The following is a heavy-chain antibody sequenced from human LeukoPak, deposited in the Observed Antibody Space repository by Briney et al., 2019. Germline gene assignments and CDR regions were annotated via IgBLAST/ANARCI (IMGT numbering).Heavy chain of an antibody. CDR1: GFTFSNYA. D-gene: IGHD6-13*01. Sequence: PGGSLRLSCAASGFTFSNYAISWVRQAPGKGLEWVSYISSSGSTIYYADSVKGRFTISRDNAKNSLYLQMNSLRAEDTAVYYCARDMVIAAAGNFFHYYYGMDVWGQGTTVTVSS. CDR2: ISSSGSTI. V-gene: IGHV3-11*01. J-gene: IGHJ6*02. CDR3: ARDMVIAAAGNFFHYYYGMDV.